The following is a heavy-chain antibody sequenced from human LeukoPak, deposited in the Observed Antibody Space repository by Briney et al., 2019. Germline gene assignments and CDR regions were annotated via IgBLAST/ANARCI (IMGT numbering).Heavy chain of an antibody. J-gene: IGHJ4*02. CDR2: IYYSGST. CDR3: ARHTWIQLWFNFDY. V-gene: IGHV4-59*08. Sequence: PSETLSLTCTVSGGSISSYDWSWIRQPPGKGLEWIGYIYYSGSTNYNPSLKSRVTISVDTSKNQFSLKLSSVTAADTAVYYCARHTWIQLWFNFDYWGQGTLVTVSS. D-gene: IGHD5-18*01. CDR1: GGSISSYD.